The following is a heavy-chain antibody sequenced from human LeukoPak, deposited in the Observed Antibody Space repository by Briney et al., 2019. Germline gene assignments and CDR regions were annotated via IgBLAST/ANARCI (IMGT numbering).Heavy chain of an antibody. V-gene: IGHV1-46*01. J-gene: IGHJ4*02. D-gene: IGHD5-24*01. CDR3: AREDGYMTWGSNDY. Sequence: ASVKVSCKASGYTFTSYYMHWVRLAPGQGLEWMGIIDPSGGDTTYAPKFQGRVTMTRDMSTSTVYMELSSLRSEDTAVYYCAREDGYMTWGSNDYWGQGTLVTVSS. CDR1: GYTFTSYY. CDR2: IDPSGGDT.